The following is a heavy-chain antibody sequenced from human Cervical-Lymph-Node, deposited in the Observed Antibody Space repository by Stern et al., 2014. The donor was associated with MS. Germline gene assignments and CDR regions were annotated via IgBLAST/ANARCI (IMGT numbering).Heavy chain of an antibody. Sequence: QLQLQESGPGLVKPSQTLSLTCTVSGGSISSGGYYWSWIRQHPGKGLEWIGYIYYSGSTYYNPSLKSRVTISVDTSKNQFSLKLSSVTAADTAVYYCARSPRIVVVTYWYFDLWGRGTLVTVSS. CDR2: IYYSGST. D-gene: IGHD3-22*01. CDR3: ARSPRIVVVTYWYFDL. V-gene: IGHV4-31*03. CDR1: GGSISSGGYY. J-gene: IGHJ2*01.